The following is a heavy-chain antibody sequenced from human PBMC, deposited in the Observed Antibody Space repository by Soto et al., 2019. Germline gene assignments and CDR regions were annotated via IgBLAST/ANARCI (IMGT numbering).Heavy chain of an antibody. D-gene: IGHD6-19*01. CDR2: IYWDDDK. Sequence: QITLKESGPTLVKPTQTLTLTCTFSGFSLSTSGVGVGWIRQPPGKALEWLALIYWDDDKRYSPSLKSRLTITKDTSKTRVVLTMTNMDPVDTATYYCAHSSRRVDSSGWYNEYWYFDLWGRGTLVTVSS. CDR3: AHSSRRVDSSGWYNEYWYFDL. V-gene: IGHV2-5*02. CDR1: GFSLSTSGVG. J-gene: IGHJ2*01.